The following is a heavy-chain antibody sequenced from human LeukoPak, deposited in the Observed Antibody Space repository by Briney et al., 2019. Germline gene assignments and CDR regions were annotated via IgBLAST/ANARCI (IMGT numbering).Heavy chain of an antibody. Sequence: GESLRLSCSASGFTFSSYSMTWVRQAPGKGLEWVSIISYNDETTYYADSVKGRFTISRDNSKNTLYMELNSLGVDDTAIYYCAKGGTLVTRHLDYWGQGTLVTVSS. CDR3: AKGGTLVTRHLDY. CDR1: GFTFSSYS. J-gene: IGHJ4*02. D-gene: IGHD4-23*01. CDR2: ISYNDETT. V-gene: IGHV3-23*01.